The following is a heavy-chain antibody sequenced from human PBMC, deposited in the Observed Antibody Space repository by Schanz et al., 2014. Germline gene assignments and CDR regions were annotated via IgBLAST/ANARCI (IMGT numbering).Heavy chain of an antibody. CDR3: ARDEGRDGYNLAFDV. V-gene: IGHV3-23*04. CDR1: GFTFSNYA. D-gene: IGHD2-21*01. J-gene: IGHJ3*01. CDR2: ISGSGGST. Sequence: EVQLVESGGGLVQPGGSLRLSCAASGFTFSNYAMHWVRQAPGKGLEWVSAISGSGGSTYYADSVKGRFIISRDNSKNTLFLQVNSLRADDTAIYFCARDEGRDGYNLAFDVWGQGTMVTVSS.